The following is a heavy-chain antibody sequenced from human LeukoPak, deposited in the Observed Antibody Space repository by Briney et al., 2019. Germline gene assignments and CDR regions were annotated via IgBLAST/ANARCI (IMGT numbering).Heavy chain of an antibody. CDR3: ARVGVEFLDAFDI. J-gene: IGHJ3*02. CDR1: GGSISSYY. Sequence: SETLSLTCTVSGGSISSYYWSWIRQPPGKGLEWIGYIYYSGSTNYNPSLKSRVTISVDTSKNQFSLKLSSVTAADTAVYNCARVGVEFLDAFDIWGQGTMVTVSS. CDR2: IYYSGST. D-gene: IGHD3-3*01. V-gene: IGHV4-59*01.